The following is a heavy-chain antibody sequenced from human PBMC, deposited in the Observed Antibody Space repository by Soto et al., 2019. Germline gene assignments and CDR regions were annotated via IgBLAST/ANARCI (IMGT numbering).Heavy chain of an antibody. V-gene: IGHV4-59*08. Sequence: SETLSLTCTVPGGSISSYYWSWIRQPPGKGLEWIGCSYYSGSANYNPSLTSRVTTPVDTSKNQFTLRLSSVTAADTSVYSCASLTYRSGYYYYYMDFWGKGTTVTVSS. CDR1: GGSISSYY. J-gene: IGHJ6*03. CDR3: ASLTYRSGYYYYYMDF. CDR2: SYYSGSA.